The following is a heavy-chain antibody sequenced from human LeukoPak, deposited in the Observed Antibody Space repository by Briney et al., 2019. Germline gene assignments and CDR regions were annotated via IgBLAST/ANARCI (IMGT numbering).Heavy chain of an antibody. CDR3: AREPPILRWLQQLDY. CDR1: GFTFSSYE. CDR2: FSSSGSTI. Sequence: GGSLRLSCAASGFTFSSYEMNWVRQAPGKGLEWVSYFSSSGSTIYYADSVKGRFTISRDNAKNSLYLQMNSLRAEDTAVYYCAREPPILRWLQQLDYWGQGTLVTVSS. V-gene: IGHV3-48*03. J-gene: IGHJ4*02. D-gene: IGHD5-24*01.